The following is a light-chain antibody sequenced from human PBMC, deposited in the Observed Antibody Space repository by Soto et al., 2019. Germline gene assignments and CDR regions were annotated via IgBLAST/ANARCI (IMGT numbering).Light chain of an antibody. Sequence: EVVLTQSPATLSLSPGERATLSCRASQSVSTYLAWYQQKPGQAPRLLIFGVSNRATGIPARFSGSGSGTDFTLTISSLQPEDFAVYYCHQRSNWPWTFGQGTKVDIK. J-gene: IGKJ1*01. CDR1: QSVSTY. V-gene: IGKV3-11*01. CDR3: HQRSNWPWT. CDR2: GVS.